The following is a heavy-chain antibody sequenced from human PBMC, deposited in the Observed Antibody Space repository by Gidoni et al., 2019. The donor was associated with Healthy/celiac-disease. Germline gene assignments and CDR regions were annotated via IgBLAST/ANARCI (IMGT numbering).Heavy chain of an antibody. CDR1: GYTFTSYY. D-gene: IGHD3-22*01. Sequence: QVQLVQSGAEVKQPGASVKVSCKASGYTFTSYYMHWVRQAPGQGLEWMGIINLSGGSTSYAQKFQGRVTMTRDTSTSTVYMELSSLRSEDTAVYYCARSGPGYYDSSGSLAVWGQGTTVTVSS. V-gene: IGHV1-46*03. CDR3: ARSGPGYYDSSGSLAV. CDR2: INLSGGST. J-gene: IGHJ6*02.